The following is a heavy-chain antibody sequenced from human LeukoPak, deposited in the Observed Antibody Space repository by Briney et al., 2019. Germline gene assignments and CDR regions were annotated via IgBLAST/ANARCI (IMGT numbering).Heavy chain of an antibody. CDR1: GYTFTGYY. V-gene: IGHV1-2*02. Sequence: ASVKVSCKASGYTFTGYYMHWVRQAPGQGLEWMGWINPNSGGTNYAQKFQGRVTMTRDTSISTAYMELSRLRSDDTAVYYCARAPYCSSTSCYRGPFDHWGQGTLVTVSS. J-gene: IGHJ4*02. CDR2: INPNSGGT. D-gene: IGHD2-2*01. CDR3: ARAPYCSSTSCYRGPFDH.